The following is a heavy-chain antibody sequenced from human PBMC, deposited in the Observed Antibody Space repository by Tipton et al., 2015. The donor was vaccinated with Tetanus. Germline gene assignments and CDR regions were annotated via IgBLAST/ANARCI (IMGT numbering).Heavy chain of an antibody. J-gene: IGHJ4*02. Sequence: TLSLTCSVSGGSIRSGDYQWNWIRQPPGKGLEWLAYISASGSTNSNYSLKSRITISRDTSKNQFSLKLASVTAADTAVYFCARIRYYPDSSAFLSDYWGRGIRVTVSS. CDR2: ISASGST. V-gene: IGHV4-61*08. D-gene: IGHD3-22*01. CDR3: ARIRYYPDSSAFLSDY. CDR1: GGSIRSGDYQ.